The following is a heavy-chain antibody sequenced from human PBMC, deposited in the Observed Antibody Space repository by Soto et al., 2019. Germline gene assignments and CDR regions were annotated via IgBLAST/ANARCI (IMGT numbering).Heavy chain of an antibody. J-gene: IGHJ3*01. CDR1: GFTFDYYW. D-gene: IGHD1-26*01. Sequence: GESLKISCAASGFTFDYYWMHWVRQAPGKGLVWVSRIYSDGTSTTYADSVKGRFTITRDNAKNTLSLQMNSLRADDTAVYYCARGDRGPFDLWGQGTVVTVAS. V-gene: IGHV3-74*01. CDR3: ARGDRGPFDL. CDR2: IYSDGTST.